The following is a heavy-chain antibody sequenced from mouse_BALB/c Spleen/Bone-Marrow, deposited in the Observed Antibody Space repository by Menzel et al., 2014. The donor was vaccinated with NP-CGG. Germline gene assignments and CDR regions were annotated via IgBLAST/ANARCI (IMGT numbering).Heavy chain of an antibody. D-gene: IGHD1-1*01. V-gene: IGHV1-7*01. J-gene: IGHJ1*01. Sequence: VQLQQSGAELAKPGASVKMSCKASGYTFTSYWMHWVKQRPGQGLEWIGYINPSTGYTEYNQKFKDKATLTAYKSSSTAYMQRSSLTSEDYAVYYCAREYYGSSGYFDVWGAGTTVTVSS. CDR3: AREYYGSSGYFDV. CDR2: INPSTGYT. CDR1: GYTFTSYW.